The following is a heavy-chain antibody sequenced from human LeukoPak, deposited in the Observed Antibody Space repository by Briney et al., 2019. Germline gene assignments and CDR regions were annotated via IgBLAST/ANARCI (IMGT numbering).Heavy chain of an antibody. CDR3: AKDQDDSSGYYPDY. D-gene: IGHD3-22*01. CDR1: GFTFSSSG. V-gene: IGHV3-30*18. Sequence: GGSLRLSCAASGFTFSSSGIPWVRQAPGKGLEWVSVISYDASNNYYADSVKGRFTISRDNSKNTLYLQMNSLRAEDTAVYYCAKDQDDSSGYYPDYWGQGTLVTVSS. CDR2: ISYDASNN. J-gene: IGHJ4*02.